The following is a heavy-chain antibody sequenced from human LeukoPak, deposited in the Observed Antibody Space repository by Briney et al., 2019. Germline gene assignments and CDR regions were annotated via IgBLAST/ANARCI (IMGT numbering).Heavy chain of an antibody. J-gene: IGHJ3*02. CDR1: GGTFSSYA. CDR3: AAHSGSYYAFDI. D-gene: IGHD1-26*01. V-gene: IGHV1-69*01. Sequence: SVKVSCKVSGGTFSSYAISWVRQAPGQGLEWMGGIIPIFGTANYAQKFQGRVTITADESTSTAYMELSSLRSEDTAVYYCAAHSGSYYAFDIWGQGTMVTVSS. CDR2: IIPIFGTA.